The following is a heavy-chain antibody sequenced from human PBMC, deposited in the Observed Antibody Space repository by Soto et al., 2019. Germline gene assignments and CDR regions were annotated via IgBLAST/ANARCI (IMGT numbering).Heavy chain of an antibody. D-gene: IGHD6-13*01. CDR2: ISGSGGST. CDR1: GFTFSSYA. V-gene: IGHV3-23*01. CDR3: AKGAGRSSWSGGGY. J-gene: IGHJ4*02. Sequence: EVQLLESGGGLVQPGGSLRLSCAASGFTFSSYAMSWVRQAPGKGLEWVSAISGSGGSTYYADSVKGRFTISRDNSKNTLYVQMNSRRSEDTAVYYCAKGAGRSSWSGGGYWGQGTLVSVSS.